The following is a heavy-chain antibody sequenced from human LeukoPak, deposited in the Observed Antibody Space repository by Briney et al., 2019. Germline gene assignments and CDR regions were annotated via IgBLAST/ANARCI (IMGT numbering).Heavy chain of an antibody. CDR2: ISYDGSNK. Sequence: GGSLRLSCAASGFTFSSYAMHWVRQAPGKGLEWVAVISYDGSNKYYADSVKGRFTISRDNSKNTLYLQMNSLRAEDTAVYYCAGHLLASGYVYYWGQGTLVTVSS. CDR3: AGHLLASGYVYY. V-gene: IGHV3-30*14. J-gene: IGHJ4*02. CDR1: GFTFSSYA. D-gene: IGHD2-15*01.